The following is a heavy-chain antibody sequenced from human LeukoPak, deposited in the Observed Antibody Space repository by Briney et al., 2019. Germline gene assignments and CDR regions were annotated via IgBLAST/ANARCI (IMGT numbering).Heavy chain of an antibody. CDR3: ARSHSSSSEVSLGH. V-gene: IGHV4-34*01. J-gene: IGHJ4*02. D-gene: IGHD6-6*01. Sequence: SETLSLTCAIYGGSFSDYFWSWIRQPPGKGLEWIGEINHSGSTNYNPSLKSRVTISVDTSKNQFSLKLSSVTAADTAVYFCARSHSSSSEVSLGHWGQGTLVTVSS. CDR1: GGSFSDYF. CDR2: INHSGST.